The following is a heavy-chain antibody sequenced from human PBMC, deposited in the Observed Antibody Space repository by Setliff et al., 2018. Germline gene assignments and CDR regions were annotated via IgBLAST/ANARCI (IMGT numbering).Heavy chain of an antibody. CDR3: ARDFGTITMIVVVIGY. CDR2: INPNSGGT. D-gene: IGHD3-22*01. CDR1: GYTFTGYY. V-gene: IGHV1-2*02. J-gene: IGHJ4*02. Sequence: ASVKVSCKASGYTFTGYYMHWVRQAPGQGLEWMGWINPNSGGTNYAQKFQGRVTMTRDTSISTAYMELSRLRSDDTAVYYCARDFGTITMIVVVIGYWGQGTLGTVSS.